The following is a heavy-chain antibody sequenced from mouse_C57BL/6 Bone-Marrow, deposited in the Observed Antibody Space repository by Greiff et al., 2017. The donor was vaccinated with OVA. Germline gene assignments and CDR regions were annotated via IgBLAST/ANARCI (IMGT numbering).Heavy chain of an antibody. J-gene: IGHJ3*01. Sequence: VQLQQSGPELVKPGASVKLSCKASGYTFTSYDINWVKQRPGQGLEWIGGIYPRDGSTKYNEKFKGKAPLTVDTSSSTAYMKLHSLTSEDSAVYVCARLGDYNQREFAYWGQGTLVTVSA. CDR3: ARLGDYNQREFAY. CDR2: IYPRDGST. D-gene: IGHD2-4*01. V-gene: IGHV1-85*01. CDR1: GYTFTSYD.